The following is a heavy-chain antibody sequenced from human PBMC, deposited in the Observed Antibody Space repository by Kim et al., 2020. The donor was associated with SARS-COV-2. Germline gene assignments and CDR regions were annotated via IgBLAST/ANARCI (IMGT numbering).Heavy chain of an antibody. J-gene: IGHJ4*02. D-gene: IGHD4-17*01. CDR3: ARSADDYGDYGDY. V-gene: IGHV7-4-1*02. Sequence: YAPGLTGRFVFSLDTSVSTAYLQISSLKAEDTAVYYCARSADDYGDYGDYWGQGTLVTVSS.